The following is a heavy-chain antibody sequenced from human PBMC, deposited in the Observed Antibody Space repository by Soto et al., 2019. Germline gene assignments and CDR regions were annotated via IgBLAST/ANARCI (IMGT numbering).Heavy chain of an antibody. CDR2: IYYSGST. V-gene: IGHV4-39*01. CDR1: GGSISSSSYY. J-gene: IGHJ6*02. CDR3: ARHFGSGSYYLTHYYYYGMDV. Sequence: SETLSLTCTVSGGSISSSSYYWGWIRQPPGKGLEWIGSIYYSGSTYYNPSLKSRVTISVDTSKNQFSLKLSSVTAADTAVYYCARHFGSGSYYLTHYYYYGMDVWGQGTXVPVAS. D-gene: IGHD1-26*01.